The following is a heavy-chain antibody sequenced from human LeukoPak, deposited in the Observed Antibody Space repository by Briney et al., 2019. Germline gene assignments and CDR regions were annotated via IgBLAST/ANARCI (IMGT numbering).Heavy chain of an antibody. CDR3: ARYNYDILTGYYRYYFDY. J-gene: IGHJ4*02. V-gene: IGHV1-69*01. D-gene: IGHD3-9*01. CDR1: GGTFSSYA. CDR2: IIPIFGTA. Sequence: SVKVSCKAPGGTFSSYAISWVRQAPGQGLEWMGGIIPIFGTANYAQKFQGRVTITADESTSTAYMELSSLRSEDTAVYYCARYNYDILTGYYRYYFDYWGQGTLVTVSS.